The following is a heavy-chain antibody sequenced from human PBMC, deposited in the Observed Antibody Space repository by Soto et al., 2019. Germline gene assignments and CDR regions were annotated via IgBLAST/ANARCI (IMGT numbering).Heavy chain of an antibody. J-gene: IGHJ6*02. Sequence: QVQLQQSGPGLVKPSQTLSLTCTVSGDSISSDYYHWTWIRQSPGKGLEWIGYIHHSGSILYNPSLKSRVTRSVDTSKNQFSLHLTSVTAADTAVYFCAREDDGGDSVDVWGQGTTVTVSS. CDR1: GDSISSDYYH. D-gene: IGHD2-21*02. CDR3: AREDDGGDSVDV. V-gene: IGHV4-30-4*08. CDR2: IHHSGSI.